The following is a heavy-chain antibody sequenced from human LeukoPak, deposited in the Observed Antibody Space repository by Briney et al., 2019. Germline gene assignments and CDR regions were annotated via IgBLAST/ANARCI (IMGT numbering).Heavy chain of an antibody. CDR1: GFPFSSYG. D-gene: IGHD2-2*01. J-gene: IGHJ4*02. CDR3: AKEMSSSNIDH. V-gene: IGHV3-30*18. CDR2: ISYDGSNK. Sequence: GGSLRLSCAASGFPFSSYGMHWVRQAPGKGLEWVAFISYDGSNKFYADSVQGRFTISRDTSKNTLYLQMNSLRAEDTAVYYCAKEMSSSNIDHCGQGTLVTVSS.